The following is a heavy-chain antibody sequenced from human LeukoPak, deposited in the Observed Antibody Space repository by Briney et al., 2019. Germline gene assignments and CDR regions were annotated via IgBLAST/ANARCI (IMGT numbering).Heavy chain of an antibody. Sequence: PSETLSLTCAVYGGSFSGYYWSWIRQPPGKGLEWIGEINHSGSTNYNPSLKSRVTVSVDTSKNQFSLKLSSVTAADTAVYYCARWNTAIFNWFDPWGQGTLVTVSS. D-gene: IGHD5-18*01. V-gene: IGHV4-34*01. CDR1: GGSFSGYY. J-gene: IGHJ5*02. CDR2: INHSGST. CDR3: ARWNTAIFNWFDP.